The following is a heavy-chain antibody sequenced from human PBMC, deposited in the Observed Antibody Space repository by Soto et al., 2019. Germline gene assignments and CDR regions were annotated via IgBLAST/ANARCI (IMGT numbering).Heavy chain of an antibody. CDR1: GITFSSYS. CDR3: VGDQDVHAPMVHGNY. V-gene: IGHV3-48*02. Sequence: EVQLVESGGGLVQPGESLRLSCTASGITFSSYSMNWVRQAPGKGLEWLPYISSSNTAYADSVKGRFTISRDNAKNSVYLQMNSLRDEDTAVYYCVGDQDVHAPMVHGNYWGRGTRVTVSS. CDR2: ISSSNT. J-gene: IGHJ4*02. D-gene: IGHD2-8*01.